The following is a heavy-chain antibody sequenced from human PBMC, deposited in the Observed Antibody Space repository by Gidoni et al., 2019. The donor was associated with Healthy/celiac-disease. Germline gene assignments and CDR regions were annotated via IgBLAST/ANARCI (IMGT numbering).Heavy chain of an antibody. CDR1: GGSFSGYY. V-gene: IGHV4-34*01. CDR3: ARARAHYGNWFDP. J-gene: IGHJ5*02. Sequence: QVQLQQWGAGLLKPSEPLSLTCAVYGGSFSGYYWSWIRQPPGKGLEWIGEINHSGSTNYNPSLKSRVTISVDTSKNQFSLKLSSVTAADTAVYYCARARAHYGNWFDPWGQGTLVTVSS. D-gene: IGHD4-17*01. CDR2: INHSGST.